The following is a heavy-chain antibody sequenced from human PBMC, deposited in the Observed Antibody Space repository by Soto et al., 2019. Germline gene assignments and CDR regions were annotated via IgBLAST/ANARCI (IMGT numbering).Heavy chain of an antibody. CDR3: ARGDYDYVWGSYRPFDY. D-gene: IGHD3-16*02. V-gene: IGHV4-38-2*01. Sequence: SETLSLTCAVSGYSISSGYYWGWIRQPPGKGLEWIGSIYHSGSTYYNPSLKSRVTISVDTSKNQFSLKLSSVTAAETAVYYCARGDYDYVWGSYRPFDYWGQGTLVTVSS. CDR2: IYHSGST. CDR1: GYSISSGYY. J-gene: IGHJ4*02.